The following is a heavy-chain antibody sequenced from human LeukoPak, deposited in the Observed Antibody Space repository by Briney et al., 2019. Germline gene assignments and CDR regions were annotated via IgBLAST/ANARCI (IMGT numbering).Heavy chain of an antibody. Sequence: SETLSLTCTVSGGSISSYYWSWVRQPPGKGLEWIGYIYYSGSTNYNPSLKSRVTISVDTSKNQFSLKVRPVTAADTAVYYCARLNDYGDSFDYWGQGTLVTVSS. CDR3: ARLNDYGDSFDY. CDR1: GGSISSYY. J-gene: IGHJ4*02. CDR2: IYYSGST. V-gene: IGHV4-59*08. D-gene: IGHD3-16*01.